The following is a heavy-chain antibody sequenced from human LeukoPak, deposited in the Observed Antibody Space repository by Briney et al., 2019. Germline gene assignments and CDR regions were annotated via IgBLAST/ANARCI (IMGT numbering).Heavy chain of an antibody. V-gene: IGHV4-38-2*02. Sequence: SETLSLTCTVSGYSISSGYYWGWIRQPPGKGLEWIGSIYHSESTYYNPSLKSRVTISVDTSKNQFSLKLSSVTAADTAVYYCARVCITIFGVVMNYFDYWGQGTLVTVSS. J-gene: IGHJ4*02. CDR1: GYSISSGYY. CDR3: ARVCITIFGVVMNYFDY. D-gene: IGHD3-3*01. CDR2: IYHSEST.